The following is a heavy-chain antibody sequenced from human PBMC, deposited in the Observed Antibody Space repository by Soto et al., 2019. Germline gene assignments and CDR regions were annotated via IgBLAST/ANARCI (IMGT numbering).Heavy chain of an antibody. D-gene: IGHD4-4*01. J-gene: IGHJ5*02. CDR1: GYTFRNYG. CDR3: ARSPPRVEKNNYAGGWFDP. CDR2: INPNSGNT. Sequence: ASVKVSCKASGYTFRNYGVTWVRQAPGQGLEWMGWINPNSGNTGYSQKFQGRVTMTRNTSISTAYMELSSLRFDDTAVYYCARSPPRVEKNNYAGGWFDPWGQGTLVTVSS. V-gene: IGHV1-8*01.